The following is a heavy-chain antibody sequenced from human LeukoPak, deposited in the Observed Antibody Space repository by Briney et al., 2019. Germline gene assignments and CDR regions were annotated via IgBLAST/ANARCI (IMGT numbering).Heavy chain of an antibody. CDR2: ISAYNGNT. CDR3: ARDLRIDSSGYPPRYYYYGMDV. Sequence: GASVKVSCKASGYTFTSYGISWVRQAPGQGLEWMGWISAYNGNTNYAQKLQGRVTITTDTSTSTAYMELRSLRSDDTAVYYCARDLRIDSSGYPPRYYYYGMDVWGQGTTVTVSS. J-gene: IGHJ6*02. V-gene: IGHV1-18*01. D-gene: IGHD3-22*01. CDR1: GYTFTSYG.